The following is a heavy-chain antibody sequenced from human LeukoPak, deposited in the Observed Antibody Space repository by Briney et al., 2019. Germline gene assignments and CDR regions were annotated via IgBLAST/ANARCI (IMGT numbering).Heavy chain of an antibody. V-gene: IGHV3-21*01. CDR2: ISNTGSYT. CDR3: AREVFFQFDN. Sequence: GGSLRLSCAASGFTFSGYSLTWVRQAPGKGLEWVSSISNTGSYTYYLDSVKGRFTISRDNAKNSTFLQMNSLRAEDTAVYYCAREVFFQFDNWGQGALVTVSS. CDR1: GFTFSGYS. J-gene: IGHJ4*02.